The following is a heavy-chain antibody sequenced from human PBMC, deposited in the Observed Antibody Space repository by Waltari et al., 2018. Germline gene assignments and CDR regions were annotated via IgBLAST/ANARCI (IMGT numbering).Heavy chain of an antibody. Sequence: QLQLHESGPGLVKPSGTLSLNCDASGASMSITHWRSWVRQSPEKGLEWIGQVHGSGKTYYNPSFARRVSVSLHTSANQFSLKVTSATAADTAIYYCGRDRGRGLYLDSWGQGTLVTVSP. V-gene: IGHV4-4*02. CDR1: GASMSITHW. CDR2: VHGSGKT. D-gene: IGHD2-15*01. CDR3: GRDRGRGLYLDS. J-gene: IGHJ4*02.